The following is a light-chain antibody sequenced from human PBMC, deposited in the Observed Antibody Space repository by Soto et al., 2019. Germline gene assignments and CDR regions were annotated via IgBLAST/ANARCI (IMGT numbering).Light chain of an antibody. CDR2: EVS. V-gene: IGLV2-8*01. J-gene: IGLJ3*02. CDR3: SSYAGSNLWV. CDR1: SRDVGGYNY. Sequence: QSVLTQPPSASGSPGQSVTISCTGTSRDVGGYNYVSWYQQHPGKAPKLMIYEVSKRPSGVPDCFSGSKSGNTASLTVSGLQAEDEADYYCSSYAGSNLWVFGGGTKLTVL.